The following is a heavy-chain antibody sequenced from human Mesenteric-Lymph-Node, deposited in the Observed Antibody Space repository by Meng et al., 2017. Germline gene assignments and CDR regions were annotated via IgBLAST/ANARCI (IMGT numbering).Heavy chain of an antibody. CDR2: IWSDGSNQ. Sequence: SLKISCVVSGFKFSTFGMHWVRQAPGKGLEWVAVIWSDGSNQYYGDSVKGRFTISRDNSKSTLYLQMHSLRAEDTAVYYCARGPGTFYRFYYGLDVWGQGTTVTVSS. J-gene: IGHJ6*02. D-gene: IGHD2/OR15-2a*01. CDR1: GFKFSTFG. CDR3: ARGPGTFYRFYYGLDV. V-gene: IGHV3-33*01.